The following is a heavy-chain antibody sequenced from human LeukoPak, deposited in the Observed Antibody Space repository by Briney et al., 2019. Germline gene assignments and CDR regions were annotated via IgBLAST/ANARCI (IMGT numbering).Heavy chain of an antibody. J-gene: IGHJ3*02. D-gene: IGHD3-22*01. CDR2: IVVGSGNT. CDR1: GFTFSSST. V-gene: IGHV1-58*02. Sequence: SVKVSCKASGFTFSSSTMQWVRQARGQRLEWIGWIVVGSGNTNYAQKFQERVTLRRDMSTSTACMELSSLTSEDTAVFYCAADGPADLFDGSEDPPRDAFEIWGQGTMVTVSS. CDR3: AADGPADLFDGSEDPPRDAFEI.